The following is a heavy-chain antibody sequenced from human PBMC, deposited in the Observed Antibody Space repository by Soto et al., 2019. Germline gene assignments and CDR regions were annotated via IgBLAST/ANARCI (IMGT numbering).Heavy chain of an antibody. D-gene: IGHD3-16*01. CDR1: GGSFSGYY. V-gene: IGHV4-34*01. CDR3: ARGFTTGLGGYYYGMDV. J-gene: IGHJ6*02. Sequence: PSETLSLTCAVYGGSFSGYYWSWIRQPPGKGLEWIGEINHSGSTNYNPSLKSRVTISVDTSKNQFSLKLSSVTAADTAVYYCARGFTTGLGGYYYGMDVWGHGTTVTVSS. CDR2: INHSGST.